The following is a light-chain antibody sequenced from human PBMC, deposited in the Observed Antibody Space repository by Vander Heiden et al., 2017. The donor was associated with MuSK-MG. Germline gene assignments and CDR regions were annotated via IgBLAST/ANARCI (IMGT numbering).Light chain of an antibody. J-gene: IGLJ1*01. V-gene: IGLV7-46*01. CDR1: TGAVTRGHY. Sequence: QAVVTQEPSLTVFPGCTVPLTCGSSTGAVTRGHYPYWFQQKPGQAPRTLIYDTSKKYSWTPARFSGSLLGDNAALTLSGAQPEDEAEYYCFLSYSGTSVVFGSGTKVTVL. CDR3: FLSYSGTSVV. CDR2: DTS.